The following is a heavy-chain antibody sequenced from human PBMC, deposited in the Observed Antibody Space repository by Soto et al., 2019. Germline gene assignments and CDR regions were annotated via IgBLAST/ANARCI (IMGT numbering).Heavy chain of an antibody. CDR2: INAGNGNT. CDR1: GYTFTSYA. J-gene: IGHJ4*02. Sequence: ASVKVSCKASGYTFTSYAMHWVRQAPGQRLEWMGWINAGNGNTKYSQKFQGRVTITRDTSASTAYMELSSLRSEDTAVYYCARDPHYYGSGSYLYWGQGTLVTAPQ. V-gene: IGHV1-3*01. D-gene: IGHD3-10*01. CDR3: ARDPHYYGSGSYLY.